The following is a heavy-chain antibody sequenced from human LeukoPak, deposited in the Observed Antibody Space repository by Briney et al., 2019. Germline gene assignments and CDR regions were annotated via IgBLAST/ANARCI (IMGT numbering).Heavy chain of an antibody. CDR3: ARDPVAVADTEVDY. CDR2: IYTSGST. CDR1: GGSISSGSYY. Sequence: TSETLSLTCTVSGGSISSGSYYWSWIRQPAGKGREWIGRIYTSGSTNYNPSLKSRVTISVDTSKNQFSLKLSSVTAADTAVYYCARDPVAVADTEVDYWGQGTLVTVSS. J-gene: IGHJ4*02. D-gene: IGHD6-19*01. V-gene: IGHV4-61*02.